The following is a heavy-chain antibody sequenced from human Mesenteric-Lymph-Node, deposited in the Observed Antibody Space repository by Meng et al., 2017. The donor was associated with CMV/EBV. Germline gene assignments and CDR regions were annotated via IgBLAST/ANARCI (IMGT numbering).Heavy chain of an antibody. J-gene: IGHJ5*02. V-gene: IGHV4-38-2*02. CDR1: GQYISSNCC. CDR3: ARDQSNTNEGFDP. D-gene: IGHD3-10*01. Sequence: SETLSLTCSVSGQYISSNCCWGWIRQPPGKGLEWIASIYHSGNTYYNPSLKSRVTISVDTSKNQFSLKLSSVTAADTAVYYCARDQSNTNEGFDPWGQGTLVTVSS. CDR2: IYHSGNT.